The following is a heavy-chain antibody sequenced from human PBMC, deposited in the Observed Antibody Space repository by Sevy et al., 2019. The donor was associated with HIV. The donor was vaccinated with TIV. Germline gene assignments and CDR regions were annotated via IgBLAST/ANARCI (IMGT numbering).Heavy chain of an antibody. D-gene: IGHD2-2*01. V-gene: IGHV4-30-2*01. J-gene: IGHJ4*02. CDR2: IYHSGST. CDR3: AREYQLLLDY. Sequence: SETLSLSCAVSGGSISSGGYSWSWIRQPPGKGLEWIGYIYHSGSTYYNPSLKSRVTISVDRSKNQFSLKLSSVTAADTAVYYCAREYQLLLDYWGQGTLVTVSS. CDR1: GGSISSGGYS.